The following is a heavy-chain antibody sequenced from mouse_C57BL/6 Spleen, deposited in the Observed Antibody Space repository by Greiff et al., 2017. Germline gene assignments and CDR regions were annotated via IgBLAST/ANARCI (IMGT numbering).Heavy chain of an antibody. D-gene: IGHD2-10*01. CDR3: ARYGGAYYGNYGGAMDY. CDR1: GYAFSSYW. Sequence: QVQLKESGAELVKPGASVKISCKASGYAFSSYWMNWVKQRPGKGLEWIGQIYPGDGDTNYNGKFKGKATLTADKSSSTAYMQLSSLTSEASAVYFCARYGGAYYGNYGGAMDYWGQGTSVTVSS. J-gene: IGHJ4*01. CDR2: IYPGDGDT. V-gene: IGHV1-80*01.